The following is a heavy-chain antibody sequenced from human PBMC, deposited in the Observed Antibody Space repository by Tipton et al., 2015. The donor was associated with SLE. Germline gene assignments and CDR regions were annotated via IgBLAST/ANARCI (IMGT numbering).Heavy chain of an antibody. D-gene: IGHD4-23*01. Sequence: TLSLTCTVSGYSISRGYYWGWIRQPPGGGLEWLGSVYPGGTAYYTPPLKSRVTVSVDTAKNQFSLKLTSVTAADTAVYYCARDPLRDYGGQTAPESWGQGTLVTVSS. J-gene: IGHJ5*02. CDR2: VYPGGTA. V-gene: IGHV4-38-2*02. CDR3: ARDPLRDYGGQTAPES. CDR1: GYSISRGYY.